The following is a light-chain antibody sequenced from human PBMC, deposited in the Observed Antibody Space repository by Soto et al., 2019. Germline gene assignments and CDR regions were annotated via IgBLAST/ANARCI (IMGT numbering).Light chain of an antibody. Sequence: QSALTQPRSVSGSPGQSVTISCTGNSSDVGGYNYVSWYQQHPGKAPKLMIYDVIKRPSGVPDRFSGSKSGNTASLTISGLQAEDEADYYCCSYAGSVVFGGGTKLTVL. J-gene: IGLJ2*01. CDR2: DVI. V-gene: IGLV2-11*01. CDR1: SSDVGGYNY. CDR3: CSYAGSVV.